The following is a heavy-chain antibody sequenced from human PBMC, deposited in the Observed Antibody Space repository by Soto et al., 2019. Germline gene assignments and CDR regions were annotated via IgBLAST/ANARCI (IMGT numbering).Heavy chain of an antibody. Sequence: QVQLVESGGGVVQPGRSLRLSCAASGFTFSSYGMHWVRQAPGKGLEWVAVIWYDGSNKYYADSVKGRLTISRDNSKNTLYLQMNSLRAEDTAVYYCARDPSSSWYFAYFDYWGQGTLVTVSS. V-gene: IGHV3-33*01. J-gene: IGHJ4*02. CDR2: IWYDGSNK. CDR3: ARDPSSSWYFAYFDY. CDR1: GFTFSSYG. D-gene: IGHD6-13*01.